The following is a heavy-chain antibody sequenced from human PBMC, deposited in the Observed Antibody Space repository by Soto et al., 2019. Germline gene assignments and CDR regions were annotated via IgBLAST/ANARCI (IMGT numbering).Heavy chain of an antibody. Sequence: EVQLLESGGGLVQPGGSLRLSCAASGFTFSSYAINGVRQAPGKGREWVSAISSSGRNTYYTDSVKGRFTISRDNSKNPLYLQMNSLRVEDTAVYYCAKEFYAEAGPDYWGQGTLVTVSS. D-gene: IGHD6-13*01. J-gene: IGHJ4*02. V-gene: IGHV3-23*01. CDR2: ISSSGRNT. CDR3: AKEFYAEAGPDY. CDR1: GFTFSSYA.